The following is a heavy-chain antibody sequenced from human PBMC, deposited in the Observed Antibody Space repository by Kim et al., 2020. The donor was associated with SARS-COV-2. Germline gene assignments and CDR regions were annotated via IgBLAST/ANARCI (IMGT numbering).Heavy chain of an antibody. CDR2: IYYSGST. CDR1: GGSISSSSYY. J-gene: IGHJ4*02. Sequence: SETLSLTCTVSGGSISSSSYYWGWIRQPPGKGLEWIGSIYYSGSTYYNPSLKSRVTISVDTSKNQFSLKLSSVTAADTAVYYCARDHYYGSGVFDYWGQGTLVTVSS. D-gene: IGHD3-10*01. CDR3: ARDHYYGSGVFDY. V-gene: IGHV4-39*07.